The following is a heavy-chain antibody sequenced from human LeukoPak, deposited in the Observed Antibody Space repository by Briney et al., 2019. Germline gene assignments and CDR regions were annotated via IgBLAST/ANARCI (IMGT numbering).Heavy chain of an antibody. D-gene: IGHD3-9*01. J-gene: IGHJ6*03. V-gene: IGHV1-8*02. Sequence: ASVKVSCKASGYTFTSYYMHWVRQAPGQGLEWMGWMNPNSGNTGYAQKFQGRVTMTRNTSISTAYMELSSLRSEDTAVYYCASVFPTLRYFDWLSPYYYYMDVWGKGTTVTISS. CDR2: MNPNSGNT. CDR1: GYTFTSYY. CDR3: ASVFPTLRYFDWLSPYYYYMDV.